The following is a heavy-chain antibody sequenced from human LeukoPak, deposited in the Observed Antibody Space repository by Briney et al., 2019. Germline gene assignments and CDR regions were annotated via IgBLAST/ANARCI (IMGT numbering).Heavy chain of an antibody. D-gene: IGHD3-10*01. CDR2: IRYDGSNK. CDR1: GFTFSSYG. J-gene: IGHJ4*02. Sequence: PGGSLRLSCAASGFTFSSYGMHWVRQAPGKGLEWVAFIRYDGSNKYYADSVKGRFTISRDNSKNTLYLQMNSLRAEDTAVYYCAKDLDYYGSGSCYWGQGTLVTVSS. V-gene: IGHV3-30*02. CDR3: AKDLDYYGSGSCY.